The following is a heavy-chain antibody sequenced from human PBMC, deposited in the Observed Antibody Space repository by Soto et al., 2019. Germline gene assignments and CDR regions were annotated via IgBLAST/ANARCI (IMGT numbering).Heavy chain of an antibody. J-gene: IGHJ4*02. Sequence: GESLKISCQTSGYKFTNYWITWVRQVPGKGLEWVAIINPADSDMRYGPSFQGHVTVSADRSDNTVYLNWGSLKASGTAIYFCARQTSWFGELSLDYWGQGTQVTVSS. CDR3: ARQTSWFGELSLDY. CDR2: INPADSDM. CDR1: GYKFTNYW. V-gene: IGHV5-51*01. D-gene: IGHD3-10*01.